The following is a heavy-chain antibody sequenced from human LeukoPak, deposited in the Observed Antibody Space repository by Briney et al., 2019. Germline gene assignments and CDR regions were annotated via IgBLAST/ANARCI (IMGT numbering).Heavy chain of an antibody. CDR1: GSSFSNDY. CDR2: TSHTGKT. CDR3: AVGGYYYCEY. Sequence: SETLSLTCAVYGSSFSNDYWTWIRQSPGKRLEWSGETSHTGKTNYNPSTKCRVTISVDTPKNQFSLKRSSVTAADTAVYYCAVGGYYYCEYWGQGTLVTVSS. V-gene: IGHV4-34*01. D-gene: IGHD3-22*01. J-gene: IGHJ4*02.